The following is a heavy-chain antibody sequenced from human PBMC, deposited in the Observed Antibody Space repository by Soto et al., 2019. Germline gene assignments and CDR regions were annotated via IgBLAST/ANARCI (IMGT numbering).Heavy chain of an antibody. J-gene: IGHJ2*01. Sequence: GESLKISCKGSGYSFTSYGIGWVRQMPGKGLEWMGIIYPGDSDTRYSPSFQGQVTISADKSISTAYLQWSSLKASDTAMYYCARRAYCGGDCYSDWYFDLWGRGTLVTVSS. CDR1: GYSFTSYG. CDR2: IYPGDSDT. D-gene: IGHD2-21*02. CDR3: ARRAYCGGDCYSDWYFDL. V-gene: IGHV5-51*01.